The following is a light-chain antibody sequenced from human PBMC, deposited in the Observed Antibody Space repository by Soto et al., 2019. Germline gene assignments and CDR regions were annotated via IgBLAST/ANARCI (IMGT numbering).Light chain of an antibody. CDR3: QKRSNWQVT. CDR1: QSVSSN. CDR2: XXX. V-gene: IGKV3D-11*02. Sequence: EIVLTQSPGTLSLSPGERATLSCKASQSVSSNLAWYQQXPXXXXXXXXXXXXTRATGIPARLSGSGSGTDFTLTISSLEPEDFAVYYCQKRSNWQVTLGQGTRLEI. J-gene: IGKJ5*01.